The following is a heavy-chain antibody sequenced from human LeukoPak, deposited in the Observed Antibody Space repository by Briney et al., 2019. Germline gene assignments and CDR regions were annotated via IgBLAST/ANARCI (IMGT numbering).Heavy chain of an antibody. V-gene: IGHV3-53*01. CDR3: ARALPHGY. CDR2: IYSGGST. CDR1: GFNVSSKY. Sequence: PGGSLRLSCAASGFNVSSKYMSWVRQAPGKGLEWVSVIYSGGSTYYAGSVKGRFTISRDNSKNTLYLQMNSLRAEGTAVYYCARALPHGYWGQGTMVTDSS. J-gene: IGHJ4*02.